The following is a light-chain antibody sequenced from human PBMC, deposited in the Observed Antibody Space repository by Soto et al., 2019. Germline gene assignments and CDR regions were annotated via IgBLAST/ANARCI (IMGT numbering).Light chain of an antibody. CDR1: QSVSNN. J-gene: IGKJ1*01. CDR2: GAS. V-gene: IGKV3-15*01. Sequence: EIVMTQSPATLSVSPGERATLSCRASQSVSNNLAWYQQKPGQAPRLLIYGASTRATGIPARFSGSGSGTEFTLTVSSLPSEDFAVYYCQQYTSWPRTFGQGTKVEIK. CDR3: QQYTSWPRT.